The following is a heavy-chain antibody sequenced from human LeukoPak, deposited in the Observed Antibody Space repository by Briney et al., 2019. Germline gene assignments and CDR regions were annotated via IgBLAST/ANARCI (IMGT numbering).Heavy chain of an antibody. Sequence: SETLSLTCTVSGGSISSYYWSWIRQPPGKGLEWIGYIYYSGNTNYNPSLKSRVTISVDTSKNQFSLKLSSVTAADTAVYYCARSTTNYYGMDVWGQGTTVTVSS. CDR2: IYYSGNT. CDR3: ARSTTNYYGMDV. CDR1: GGSISSYY. J-gene: IGHJ6*02. D-gene: IGHD4-17*01. V-gene: IGHV4-59*01.